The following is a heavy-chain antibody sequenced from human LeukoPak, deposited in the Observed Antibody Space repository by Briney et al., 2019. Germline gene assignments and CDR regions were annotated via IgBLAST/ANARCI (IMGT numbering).Heavy chain of an antibody. V-gene: IGHV1-2*04. CDR2: VIPNSGAT. CDR1: GYTFIGYY. Sequence: GASVKVSCKASGYTFIGYYMHWVRLAPGQGLEWMGWVIPNSGATIYAQKFQGWVTMTRDTSIATAYMELSSLTSDDTALYYCARGSASGNYYHYWGQGTLVTVSS. CDR3: ARGSASGNYYHY. D-gene: IGHD3-10*01. J-gene: IGHJ4*02.